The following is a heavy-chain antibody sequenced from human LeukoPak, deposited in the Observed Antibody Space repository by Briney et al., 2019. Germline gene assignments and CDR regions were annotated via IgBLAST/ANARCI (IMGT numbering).Heavy chain of an antibody. V-gene: IGHV1-2*06. CDR1: GYTFTGYY. J-gene: IGHJ4*02. Sequence: ASVKVSCKASGYTFTGYYMHWVRQAPGQGLEWMGRINPNSSGTNYAQKFQGRVTMTRDTSISTAYMELSRLRSDDTAVYYCARSSSGWYPSHYWGQGTLVTVSS. D-gene: IGHD6-19*01. CDR2: INPNSSGT. CDR3: ARSSSGWYPSHY.